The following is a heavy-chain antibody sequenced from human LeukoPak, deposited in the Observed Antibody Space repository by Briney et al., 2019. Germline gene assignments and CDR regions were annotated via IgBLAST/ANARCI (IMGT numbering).Heavy chain of an antibody. Sequence: GGSLRLSCAASGFTFSSYAMSWVRQAPGKGLEWVSAISGSGGSTYYADSVKGRFTISRDNSKNTLYLQMNSLRAEDTAVYYCAREYSSSWYRYYMDVWGKGTTVTVSS. CDR1: GFTFSSYA. V-gene: IGHV3-23*01. CDR3: AREYSSSWYRYYMDV. D-gene: IGHD6-13*01. J-gene: IGHJ6*03. CDR2: ISGSGGST.